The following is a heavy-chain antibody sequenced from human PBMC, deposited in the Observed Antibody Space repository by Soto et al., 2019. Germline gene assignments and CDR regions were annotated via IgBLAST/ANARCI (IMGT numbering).Heavy chain of an antibody. J-gene: IGHJ4*02. D-gene: IGHD3-10*01. V-gene: IGHV3-21*01. CDR2: ISSSISYI. CDR3: ARDLGEASAI. Sequence: EVQLVESGGDLVKPGGSLRLSCAASGFPFRSSSLNWVRQAPGKGLEWVSSISSSISYIYYADSVKGRFTISRDNAKNSLYLQMNSLRADDTAVYYCARDLGEASAIWGQGTLVTVSS. CDR1: GFPFRSSS.